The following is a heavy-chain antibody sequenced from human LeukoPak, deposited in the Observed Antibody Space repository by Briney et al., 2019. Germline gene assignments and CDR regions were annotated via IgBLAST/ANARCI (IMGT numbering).Heavy chain of an antibody. Sequence: SVKVSCKASGGTFSSYAISWVRQAPGQGLEWMGGIIPIFGTANYAQKFQGRVTITTDESTSTAYMELSSLRSEDTAVYYCARDRAAPSNWFDPWGQGTLVTVSS. V-gene: IGHV1-69*05. CDR3: ARDRAAPSNWFDP. CDR1: GGTFSSYA. J-gene: IGHJ5*02. CDR2: IIPIFGTA. D-gene: IGHD6-6*01.